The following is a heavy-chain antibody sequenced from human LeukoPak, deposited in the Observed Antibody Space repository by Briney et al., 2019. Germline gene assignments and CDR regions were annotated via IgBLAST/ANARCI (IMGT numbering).Heavy chain of an antibody. D-gene: IGHD6-13*01. V-gene: IGHV4-4*07. CDR1: GGSIIGYY. CDR2: IYSSGST. Sequence: SETLSLTCTVSGGSIIGYYWSWIRQPAGEGLEWIGRIYSSGSTNYNPSLQSRVTISVDKSNNQFSLKLTSVTAADTAVYYCARDAYSNSYYWFDPWSQGTLVTVSS. J-gene: IGHJ5*02. CDR3: ARDAYSNSYYWFDP.